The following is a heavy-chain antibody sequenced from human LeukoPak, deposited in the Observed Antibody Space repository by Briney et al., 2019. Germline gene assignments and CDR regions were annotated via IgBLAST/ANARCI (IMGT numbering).Heavy chain of an antibody. V-gene: IGHV4-39*07. J-gene: IGHJ4*02. D-gene: IGHD3-22*01. CDR1: GGSISSSSYY. CDR2: IYYSGST. CDR3: ARDSSGYAFDY. Sequence: PSETLSLTCTVSGGSISSSSYYWGWIRQPPGKGLEWIGSIYYSGSTYYNPSLKSRVTISVDTSKNQFSLKLSSVTAADTAVYYCARDSSGYAFDYWGQGTLVTVSS.